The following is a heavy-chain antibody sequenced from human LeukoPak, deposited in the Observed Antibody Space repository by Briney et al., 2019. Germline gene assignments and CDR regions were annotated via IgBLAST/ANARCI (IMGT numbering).Heavy chain of an antibody. D-gene: IGHD3-22*01. CDR1: GFTFSSYA. Sequence: PGGSLRLSCVASGFTFSSYAMYWVRQPPGKGLEWVSGISAGGGAYYADSVKGRFTITRDNSKNTVYLQMSSLRAEDTAVYYCAKKKHEDASGYQAMDCWGQGTLVTVSS. CDR3: AKKKHEDASGYQAMDC. V-gene: IGHV3-23*01. CDR2: ISAGGGA. J-gene: IGHJ4*02.